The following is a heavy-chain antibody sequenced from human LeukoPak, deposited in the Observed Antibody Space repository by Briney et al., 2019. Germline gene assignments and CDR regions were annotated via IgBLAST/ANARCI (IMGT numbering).Heavy chain of an antibody. Sequence: SETLSLTCTVSGYSISSGYYWGWIRQPPGKGLEWIGSIYHTGSTHYNPSLQSRVTISIDTSKNHFSLKLRSVSVADTAIYYCATSEGGGFFDYWGQGTPVTVSS. CDR2: IYHTGST. V-gene: IGHV4-38-2*02. D-gene: IGHD4-23*01. J-gene: IGHJ4*02. CDR1: GYSISSGYY. CDR3: ATSEGGGFFDY.